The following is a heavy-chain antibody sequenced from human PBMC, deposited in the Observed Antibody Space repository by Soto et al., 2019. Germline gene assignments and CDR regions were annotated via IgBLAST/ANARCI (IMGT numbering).Heavy chain of an antibody. V-gene: IGHV3-30*18. CDR1: GFTFSSYG. CDR2: ISYDGSDK. D-gene: IGHD4-17*01. J-gene: IGHJ4*02. CDR3: AKGLMTTVTRFDC. Sequence: QVQLVESGGGVVQPGRSLRLSCAASGFTFSSYGMHWVRQAPGKGLEWVAGISYDGSDKYCGDSVKGRFTISRDNSKNTLYLQMNSLRAEDTAVYFCAKGLMTTVTRFDCWGQGSLVTVSS.